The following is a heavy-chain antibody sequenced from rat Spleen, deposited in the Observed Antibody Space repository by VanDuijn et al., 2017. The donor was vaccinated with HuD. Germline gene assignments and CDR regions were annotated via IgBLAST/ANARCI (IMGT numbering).Heavy chain of an antibody. Sequence: AQLKESGPGLVQPSQTLSLTCTVAGFSLSSNAVHWVRQPPGKGLAWKGVMWSGGSTAYNSALKSRLSISTDTSKSQVFLKINSLQPEDTAIYYCTRLGTTEGDYWGQRVMVTVSS. V-gene: IGHV2S63*01. CDR2: MWSGGST. CDR1: GFSLSSNA. CDR3: TRLGTTEGDY. D-gene: IGHD1-11*01. J-gene: IGHJ2*01.